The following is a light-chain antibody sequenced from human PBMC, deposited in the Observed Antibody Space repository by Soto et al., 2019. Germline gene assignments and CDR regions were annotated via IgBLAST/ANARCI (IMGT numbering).Light chain of an antibody. J-gene: IGLJ2*01. Sequence: QSALTQPPSASGSPGQSVTISCTGTSSDVGGYNYVSWYQQHPGKAPKLMISEVNKRPSGVPDRFSGAKSGNTAALTVSGLQAEDEADYYCSSYGGSNNYVVFGGGTKLTVL. CDR1: SSDVGGYNY. V-gene: IGLV2-8*01. CDR3: SSYGGSNNYVV. CDR2: EVN.